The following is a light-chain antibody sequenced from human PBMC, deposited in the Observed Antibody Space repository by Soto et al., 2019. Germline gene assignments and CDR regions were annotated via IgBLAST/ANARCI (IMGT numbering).Light chain of an antibody. CDR3: QQYGNSPQT. J-gene: IGKJ1*01. CDR2: GAS. CDR1: QSVSSN. V-gene: IGKV3-15*01. Sequence: DIVMTQSPATLSVSPVERATLSCRASQSVSSNLAWYQQKPGQAPRLLIYGASTRATGIPARGSGSGSGTDGTLTISRLEPADFAVYDCQQYGNSPQTFGQGTKVDIK.